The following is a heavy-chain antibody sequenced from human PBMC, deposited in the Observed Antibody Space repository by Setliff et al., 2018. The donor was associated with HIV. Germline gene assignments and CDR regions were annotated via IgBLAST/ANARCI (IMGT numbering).Heavy chain of an antibody. D-gene: IGHD5-12*01. J-gene: IGHJ4*02. CDR3: ARQPLYNDYDWRSYYFDY. CDR2: MYHTGST. CDR1: SYSISSGCY. Sequence: SETLSLICAVSSYSISSGCYWGWIRQPPGKGLEWIGSMYHTGSTYYSPSLNSRFTISVDTSKNQFSLKLRSVTAADTAVYYCARQPLYNDYDWRSYYFDYWGQGSLVTVSS. V-gene: IGHV4-38-2*01.